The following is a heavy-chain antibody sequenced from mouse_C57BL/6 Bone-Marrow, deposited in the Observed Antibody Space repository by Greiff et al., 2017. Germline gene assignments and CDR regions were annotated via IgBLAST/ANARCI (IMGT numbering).Heavy chain of an antibody. D-gene: IGHD1-1*01. J-gene: IGHJ2*01. V-gene: IGHV1-64*01. CDR1: GYTFTSYW. Sequence: QVQLQQPGAELVKPGASVKLSCKASGYTFTSYWMHWVKQRPGQGLEWIGMIHPNSGSTNYNEKFKSKATLTVDKSSSTAYMQLSSLTSEDSAVYYCARSNYYGSSYDYWGQGTTLTVSS. CDR3: ARSNYYGSSYDY. CDR2: IHPNSGST.